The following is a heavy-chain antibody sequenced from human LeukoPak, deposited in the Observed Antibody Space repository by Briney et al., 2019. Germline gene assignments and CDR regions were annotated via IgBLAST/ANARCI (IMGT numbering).Heavy chain of an antibody. Sequence: PGGSLRLSCVVSGFNFSDHYMTWIRQAPGKGLEYISYLSNSGSDIFHADSVKGRFSISRDNAKNSVYLQMNSLRVEDTAVYYCARGHWGLDYWGQGTPVTVSP. D-gene: IGHD7-27*01. CDR1: GFNFSDHY. J-gene: IGHJ4*02. CDR3: ARGHWGLDY. CDR2: LSNSGSDI. V-gene: IGHV3-11*01.